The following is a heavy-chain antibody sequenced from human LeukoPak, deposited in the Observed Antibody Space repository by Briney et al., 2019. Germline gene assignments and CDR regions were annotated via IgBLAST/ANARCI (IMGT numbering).Heavy chain of an antibody. CDR2: ISSTSGTI. J-gene: IGHJ5*02. D-gene: IGHD6-13*01. Sequence: PGGSLRLSCAASGFTSNSFGMNWARRAPGKGLEWVSYISSTSGTIYYADSVKGRFTISRDSARTSLYLQMNSLRAEDTAVYYCARDLAAGILWFDPWGQGILVTVSS. V-gene: IGHV3-48*01. CDR3: ARDLAAGILWFDP. CDR1: GFTSNSFG.